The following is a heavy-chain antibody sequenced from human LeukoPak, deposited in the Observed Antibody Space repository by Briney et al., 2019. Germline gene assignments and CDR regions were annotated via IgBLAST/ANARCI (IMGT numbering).Heavy chain of an antibody. D-gene: IGHD3-16*01. CDR1: GFTFSSYA. V-gene: IGHV3-30-3*01. J-gene: IGHJ6*03. Sequence: GGSLRLSCAASGFTFSSYAMHWVRQAPGKGLEWVAVISYDGSNKYYADSVKGRFTISRDNSKNTLYLQMNSLRAEDTAVYYCAKDGGETFNTYYYYYYMDVWGKGTTVTVSS. CDR3: AKDGGETFNTYYYYYYMDV. CDR2: ISYDGSNK.